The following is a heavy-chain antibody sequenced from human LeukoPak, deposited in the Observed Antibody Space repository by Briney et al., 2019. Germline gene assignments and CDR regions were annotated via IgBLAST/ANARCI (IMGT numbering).Heavy chain of an antibody. CDR2: IVVGSGNT. D-gene: IGHD3-22*01. CDR1: GFTFTSSA. Sequence: ASVKVSFKASGFTFTSSAVQWVRQARGQRLEWIGWIVVGSGNTNYAQKFQERVTITRDMSTSTAYMELSSLRSEDTAVYYCAAATDRSGYLLTRWGQGTLVTVSP. CDR3: AAATDRSGYLLTR. J-gene: IGHJ4*02. V-gene: IGHV1-58*01.